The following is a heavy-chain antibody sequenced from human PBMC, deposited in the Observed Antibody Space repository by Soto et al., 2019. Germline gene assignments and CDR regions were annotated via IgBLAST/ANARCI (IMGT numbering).Heavy chain of an antibody. D-gene: IGHD3-22*01. V-gene: IGHV3-15*07. CDR3: TTGPPRYYDSSGYLDAFDI. Sequence: GGSLRLSCAASGFTFSNAWMNWVRQAPGKGLEWVGRIKSKTDGGTTDYAAPVKGRFTISRDDSKNTLYLQMNSLKTEDTAVYYCTTGPPRYYDSSGYLDAFDIWGQGTMVTVSS. CDR2: IKSKTDGGTT. CDR1: GFTFSNAW. J-gene: IGHJ3*02.